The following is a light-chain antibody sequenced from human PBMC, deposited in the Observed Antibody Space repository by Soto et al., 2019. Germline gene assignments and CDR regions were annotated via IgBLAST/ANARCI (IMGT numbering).Light chain of an antibody. CDR3: QQANIFPFT. V-gene: IGKV1-8*01. J-gene: IGKJ4*01. CDR2: AAS. Sequence: AIRMTQSPSSLSASTGDRVTITCRASQGISSYLAWYQQKPGKAPKLLIYAASSLQSGVPSRFSGSGSGTDFTLTISSLQPEDFATYYCQQANIFPFTFGGGTKVDIK. CDR1: QGISSY.